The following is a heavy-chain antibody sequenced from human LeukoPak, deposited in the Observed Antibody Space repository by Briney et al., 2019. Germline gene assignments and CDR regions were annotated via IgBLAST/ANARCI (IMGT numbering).Heavy chain of an antibody. CDR2: FDPEDGET. Sequence: ASVKVSCKASGYTFTSYYMHWVRQAPGQGLEWMGGFDPEDGETIYAQKFQGRVTMTEDTSTDTAYMELSSLRSEDTAVYYCATKEGYNWNTAWFDPWGQGTLVTVSS. CDR3: ATKEGYNWNTAWFDP. J-gene: IGHJ5*02. CDR1: GYTFTSYY. V-gene: IGHV1-24*01. D-gene: IGHD1/OR15-1a*01.